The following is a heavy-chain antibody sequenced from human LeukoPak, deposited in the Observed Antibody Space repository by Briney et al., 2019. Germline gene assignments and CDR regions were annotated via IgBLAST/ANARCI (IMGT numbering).Heavy chain of an antibody. J-gene: IGHJ4*02. D-gene: IGHD3-10*01. CDR3: ARYYYGSGSYQWFDY. Sequence: KASEILSLTCTVSGGSISSGDYYWSWIRQPPGKGLEWIGYIYYSGSTYYNPSLKSRVTISVDTSKNQFSLKLSSVTAADTAVYYCARYYYGSGSYQWFDYWGQGTLVTVSS. CDR1: GGSISSGDYY. V-gene: IGHV4-30-4*01. CDR2: IYYSGST.